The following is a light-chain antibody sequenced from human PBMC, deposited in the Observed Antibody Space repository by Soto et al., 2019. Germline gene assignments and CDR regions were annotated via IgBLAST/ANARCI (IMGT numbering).Light chain of an antibody. V-gene: IGKV3-20*01. J-gene: IGKJ4*01. CDR1: QSISRS. CDR2: DAS. Sequence: EIVLTQSPAILSVSPGERATLSCRASQSISRSLAWYQQKPGQAPRLLISDASNRATGIPARFSGSGSGTDFTLTISKLEPEDFALYYCQQYGSSPPLTFGGGTKVDIK. CDR3: QQYGSSPPLT.